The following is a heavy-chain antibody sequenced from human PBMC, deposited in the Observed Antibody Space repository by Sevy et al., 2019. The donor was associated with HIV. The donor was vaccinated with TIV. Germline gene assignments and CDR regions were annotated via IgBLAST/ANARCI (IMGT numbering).Heavy chain of an antibody. CDR2: IIAYNGNT. D-gene: IGHD1-1*01. V-gene: IGHV1-18*01. J-gene: IGHJ6*02. Sequence: ASVKVSCKASGYTFTSYGISWVRQAPGQGLEWMGWIIAYNGNTNCAQKLHGRVTMTTDTSTSTAYMELRSLRSDDRAVYYCARDPEQQKRYYYYGMDVWGQGTTVTVSS. CDR1: GYTFTSYG. CDR3: ARDPEQQKRYYYYGMDV.